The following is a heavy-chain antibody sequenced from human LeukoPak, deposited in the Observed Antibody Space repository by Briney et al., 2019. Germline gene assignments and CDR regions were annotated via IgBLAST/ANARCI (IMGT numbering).Heavy chain of an antibody. J-gene: IGHJ6*03. CDR3: AREKEGYCSRTSCYLDYYYYYMDV. V-gene: IGHV3-7*01. CDR1: GFTFSRYW. CDR2: IKQDGSGK. D-gene: IGHD2-2*01. Sequence: PGGSLRLSCAASGFTFSRYWMTWVRQAPGKGLEWVANIKQDGSGKYYVDSVKGRFTISRDNAKNSLYLQMNSLRAEDTAVYYCAREKEGYCSRTSCYLDYYYYYMDVWGKGTTVTISS.